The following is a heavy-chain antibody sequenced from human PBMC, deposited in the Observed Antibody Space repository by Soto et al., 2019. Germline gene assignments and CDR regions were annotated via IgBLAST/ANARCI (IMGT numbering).Heavy chain of an antibody. J-gene: IGHJ4*02. Sequence: GGSLRLSCAASGFTFSSYWMHWVRQAPGKGLVWVSRINSDGSSTSYADSVKGRFTISRDNAKNTLYLQMNSLRAEDTAVYYCASLSPGYCSSTSCSPIDYWGQGTLVTVSS. CDR3: ASLSPGYCSSTSCSPIDY. CDR1: GFTFSSYW. D-gene: IGHD2-2*01. V-gene: IGHV3-74*01. CDR2: INSDGSST.